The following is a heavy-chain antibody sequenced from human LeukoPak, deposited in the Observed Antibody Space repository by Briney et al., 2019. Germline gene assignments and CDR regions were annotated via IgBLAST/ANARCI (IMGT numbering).Heavy chain of an antibody. CDR2: IIPILGIA. Sequence: SVKVSCKASGGTFSSCAISWVRQAPGQGLEWMGRIIPILGIANYAQKFQGRVTITADKSTSTAYMELSSLRSEDTAVYYCARAAYGDYGMDVWGQGTTVTVSS. V-gene: IGHV1-69*04. D-gene: IGHD4-17*01. CDR3: ARAAYGDYGMDV. J-gene: IGHJ6*02. CDR1: GGTFSSCA.